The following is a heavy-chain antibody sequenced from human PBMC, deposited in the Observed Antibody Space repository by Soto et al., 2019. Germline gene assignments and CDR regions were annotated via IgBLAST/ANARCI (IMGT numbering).Heavy chain of an antibody. D-gene: IGHD2-8*02. J-gene: IGHJ3*01. V-gene: IGHV3-23*01. Sequence: AGGSLRLSCAASGFICSSYDMSWVRQAPGKGLEWVSTILVDGRTFYVDSVKGRFTISRDSSQNTVYLQMNSLTAGDTALYYCAKATETGGGAFDFCGQGTMVTVSS. CDR3: AKATETGGGAFDF. CDR2: ILVDGRT. CDR1: GFICSSYD.